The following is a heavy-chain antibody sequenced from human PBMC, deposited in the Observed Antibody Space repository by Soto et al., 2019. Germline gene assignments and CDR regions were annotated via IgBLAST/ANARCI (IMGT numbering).Heavy chain of an antibody. D-gene: IGHD2-21*02. J-gene: IGHJ6*02. Sequence: QVQLVQSGAEVQKPGSSVKVSCKASGGTFSSYAISWVRQAPGQGLEWMRGIIPIFGTANYAQKFQGRVTITADDSTSTAYMELSSLRSEDTAVYYCARERAYCGGDCDYYGMDVWGQGTTVTVSS. CDR3: ARERAYCGGDCDYYGMDV. CDR1: GGTFSSYA. CDR2: IIPIFGTA. V-gene: IGHV1-69*01.